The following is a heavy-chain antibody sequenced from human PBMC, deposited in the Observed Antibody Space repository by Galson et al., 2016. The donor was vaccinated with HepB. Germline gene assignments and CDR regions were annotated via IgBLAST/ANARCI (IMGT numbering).Heavy chain of an antibody. Sequence: SLRLSCAASGFTFSSHSMNWVRQAPGKGLEWVSYISSRSSTIYYADSGKGRFTISRDNGKNSLYLQMNSLRAEDTAVYYCARDPTRNYYDSSAYYYFSAGWFDPWGQGTLVTVSS. CDR3: ARDPTRNYYDSSAYYYFSAGWFDP. CDR1: GFTFSSHS. D-gene: IGHD3-22*01. CDR2: ISSRSSTI. V-gene: IGHV3-48*04. J-gene: IGHJ5*02.